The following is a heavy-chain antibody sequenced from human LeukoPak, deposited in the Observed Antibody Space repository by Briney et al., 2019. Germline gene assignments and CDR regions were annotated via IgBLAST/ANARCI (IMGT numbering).Heavy chain of an antibody. CDR3: AKFGVDYDMIV. D-gene: IGHD3-16*01. CDR1: GGSISGSY. Sequence: SETLSLTCTVSGGSISGSYWTWIRQPPGKGLECIGQIYYKGNADYNPSLKSRVTLSVDTSKNQFSLKLTAMTAADTAVYYCAKFGVDYDMIVWGQGTTVTVS. J-gene: IGHJ6*02. CDR2: IYYKGNA. V-gene: IGHV4-59*01.